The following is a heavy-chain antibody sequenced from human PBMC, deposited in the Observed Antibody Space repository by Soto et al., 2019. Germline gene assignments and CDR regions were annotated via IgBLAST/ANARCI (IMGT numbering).Heavy chain of an antibody. V-gene: IGHV4-59*12. Sequence: PSETLSLTCTVSVGSLSNYCWGWIRQPPGKGLEWVGFICYNGSTNYNPSLKSRVTISVDRSKNQFSLKLSSVTAAETAVYYCARGPPFGYWGQGTLVTVSS. CDR3: ARGPPFGY. CDR2: ICYNGST. D-gene: IGHD3-10*01. CDR1: VGSLSNYC. J-gene: IGHJ4*02.